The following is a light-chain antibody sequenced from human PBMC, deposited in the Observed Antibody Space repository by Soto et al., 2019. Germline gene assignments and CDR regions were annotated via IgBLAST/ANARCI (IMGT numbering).Light chain of an antibody. CDR2: DVS. CDR1: SSDVGAYNY. Sequence: QSALTQPASVSGSPGQSITISCTGTSSDVGAYNYVSWYQQHPGKAPKLMIYDVSTRPSGVSDRFSGSKSGNTASLTISGLQAEDEADYYCNSYTSSHSLEVFGGGTKLTV. J-gene: IGLJ2*01. V-gene: IGLV2-14*03. CDR3: NSYTSSHSLEV.